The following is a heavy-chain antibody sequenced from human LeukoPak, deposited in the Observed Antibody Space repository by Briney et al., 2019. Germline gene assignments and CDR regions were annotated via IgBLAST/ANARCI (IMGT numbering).Heavy chain of an antibody. J-gene: IGHJ6*02. Sequence: GGSLRLSCAASGFTFSSYGMHWVRQAPGKGLEWVAVISYDGSNKYYADSVKGRFTISRDNSKNTLYLQMNSLRAEDTAVYYCAKGGTGWARHYYYGMDVWGQGTTVTVSS. CDR1: GFTFSSYG. D-gene: IGHD3-9*01. CDR3: AKGGTGWARHYYYGMDV. CDR2: ISYDGSNK. V-gene: IGHV3-30*18.